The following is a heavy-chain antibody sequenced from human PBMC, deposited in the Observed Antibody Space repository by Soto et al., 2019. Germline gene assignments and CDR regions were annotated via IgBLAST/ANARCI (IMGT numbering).Heavy chain of an antibody. CDR3: ARRSWSYGVDY. CDR2: IYYSGST. D-gene: IGHD1-26*01. Sequence: SETLSLTCTVSGGSISSYYWSWIRQPPGKGLEWIGYIYYSGSTNYNPSLKSRVTISVDTSKNQFSLKLSSVTAADTAVYYYARRSWSYGVDYWGQGTLVTVSS. CDR1: GGSISSYY. V-gene: IGHV4-59*08. J-gene: IGHJ4*02.